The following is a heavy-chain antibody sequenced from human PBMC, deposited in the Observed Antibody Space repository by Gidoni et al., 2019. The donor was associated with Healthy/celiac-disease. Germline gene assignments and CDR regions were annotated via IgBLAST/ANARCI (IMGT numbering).Heavy chain of an antibody. D-gene: IGHD3-10*01. CDR2: IYYSGST. Sequence: QVQLQESGPGLVKPSQTLSLTCTVSGGSISSGGYYWSWIRQHPGKGLEWIGYIYYSGSTYYNPSLKSRVTISVDTSKNQFSLKLSSVTAADTAVYYCARDVQLRFGEEVHYYYYYMDVWGKGTTVTVSS. CDR1: GGSISSGGYY. V-gene: IGHV4-31*03. CDR3: ARDVQLRFGEEVHYYYYYMDV. J-gene: IGHJ6*03.